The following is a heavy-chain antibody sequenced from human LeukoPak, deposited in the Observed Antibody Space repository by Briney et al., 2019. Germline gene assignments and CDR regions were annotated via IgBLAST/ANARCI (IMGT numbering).Heavy chain of an antibody. Sequence: GGSLRLSCAASGFTFSSYGMHWVRQAPGKGLEWVAVISYDGNNKYYVDSVKGRITISRDNPKNTLYLQMNSLRTEATAVYYCAKDNQAYGDSTYYYGMDVWGQGTTVTVSS. D-gene: IGHD4-17*01. CDR3: AKDNQAYGDSTYYYGMDV. CDR1: GFTFSSYG. V-gene: IGHV3-30*18. CDR2: ISYDGNNK. J-gene: IGHJ6*02.